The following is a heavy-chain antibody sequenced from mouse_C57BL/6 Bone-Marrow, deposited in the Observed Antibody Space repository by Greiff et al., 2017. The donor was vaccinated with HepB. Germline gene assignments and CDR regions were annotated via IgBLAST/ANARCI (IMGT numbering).Heavy chain of an antibody. D-gene: IGHD1-1*01. CDR1: GYTFTSYW. CDR3: ARGYGSCYVRYY. Sequence: QVQLQQPGAELVRPGSSVKLSCKASGYTFTSYWMHWVKQRPIQGLEWIGNIDPSDSETHYNQKFKDKATLTVDKSSSKAYMQRSSLTSEDSAVYYCARGYGSCYVRYYWGQGTSVTFSS. CDR2: IDPSDSET. J-gene: IGHJ4*01. V-gene: IGHV1-52*01.